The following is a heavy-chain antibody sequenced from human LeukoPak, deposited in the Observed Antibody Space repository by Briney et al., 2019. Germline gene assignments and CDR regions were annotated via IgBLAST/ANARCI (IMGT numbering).Heavy chain of an antibody. V-gene: IGHV3-23*01. J-gene: IGHJ5*02. Sequence: PGGSLRLSCAASGFTFSSYAMSWVRQAPGKGLEWVSAISGSGGSTYYADSVKGRFTISRDNSKNTLYLQMNSLRAEDTAVYYCAKEMSRSRSIAARRPSWFDPWGQGTLVTVSS. CDR3: AKEMSRSRSIAARRPSWFDP. CDR2: ISGSGGST. CDR1: GFTFSSYA. D-gene: IGHD6-6*01.